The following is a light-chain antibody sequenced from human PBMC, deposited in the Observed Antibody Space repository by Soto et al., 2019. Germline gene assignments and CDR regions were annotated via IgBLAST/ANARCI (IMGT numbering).Light chain of an antibody. J-gene: IGKJ1*01. CDR2: GAS. CDR1: QSISSSY. CDR3: QQYGRT. V-gene: IGKV3-20*01. Sequence: EIVLTQSPGTLSLSLGERTTLSCSSSQSISSSYLAWYQQKPGQAPRLLIYGASSRATGIPDRFSGSGSGTDFTLTVSRLEPEDFAVYYCQQYGRTCVQGTKVEIK.